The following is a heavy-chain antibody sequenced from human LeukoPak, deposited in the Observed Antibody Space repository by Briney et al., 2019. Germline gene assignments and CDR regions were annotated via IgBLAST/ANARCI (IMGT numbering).Heavy chain of an antibody. J-gene: IGHJ6*03. CDR3: ASKYCMDV. CDR1: GFNFSSYG. CDR2: LWYDGTNK. Sequence: GGSLRLSCAASGFNFSSYGMHWVRQAPGKGLEWVAVLWYDGTNKYYADSVKGRFTISRDTSKNTLYLQMNSLRAEDTAVYYCASKYCMDVWGKGTTVTVSS. V-gene: IGHV3-33*01.